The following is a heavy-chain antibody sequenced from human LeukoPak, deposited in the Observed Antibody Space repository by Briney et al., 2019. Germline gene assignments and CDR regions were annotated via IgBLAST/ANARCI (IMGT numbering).Heavy chain of an antibody. V-gene: IGHV3-73*01. Sequence: PGGSLRLSCAASGFTLSGSAMHWVRQASGKGLEWVGRIRSKANSYATAYAASVKGRFTISRDDSKNTAYLQMNSLKTEDTAVYYCTRPEEGADYWGQGTLVTVSS. CDR1: GFTLSGSA. J-gene: IGHJ4*02. D-gene: IGHD3-16*01. CDR2: IRSKANSYAT. CDR3: TRPEEGADY.